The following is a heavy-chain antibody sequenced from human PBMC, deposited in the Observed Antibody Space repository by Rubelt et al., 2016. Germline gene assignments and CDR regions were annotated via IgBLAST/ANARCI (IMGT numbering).Heavy chain of an antibody. CDR3: AGHGAGSSPVKI. D-gene: IGHD3-10*01. V-gene: IGHV4-59*08. CDR1: GGSISSYS. J-gene: IGHJ3*02. CDR2: IYYSGSS. Sequence: QVQLQESGPGLVKPSETLSLTCTVSGGSISSYSWSWIRQPPGKGLEWIGYIYYSGSSNYNPSLKSRVTLSLDTSKNQLSLTLNSATAADTAVYYCAGHGAGSSPVKIWGQGTMVTVSS.